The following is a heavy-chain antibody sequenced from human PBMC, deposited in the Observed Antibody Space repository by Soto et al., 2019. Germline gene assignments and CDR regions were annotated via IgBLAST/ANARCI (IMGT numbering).Heavy chain of an antibody. CDR3: AREFFYDY. Sequence: EVQLVESGGGLVQPGGSLRLSCAASGFTFSNYNMNWVRQAPGKGLEWVSYISSSSTIYYADSVKGRFTISRDNAKNSLYRQMISLRDDDTAVYYCAREFFYDYWGQGTLVTVSS. CDR1: GFTFSNYN. J-gene: IGHJ4*02. V-gene: IGHV3-48*02. CDR2: ISSSSTI. D-gene: IGHD3-3*01.